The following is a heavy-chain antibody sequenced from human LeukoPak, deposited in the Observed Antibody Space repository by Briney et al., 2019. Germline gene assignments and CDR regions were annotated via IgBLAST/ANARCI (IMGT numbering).Heavy chain of an antibody. CDR1: GFSFSSYA. CDR2: ISGSGGST. D-gene: IGHD3-22*01. J-gene: IGHJ4*02. CDR3: ASHGNSGYYLYRYLTY. V-gene: IGHV3-23*01. Sequence: GGSLRLSCAASGFSFSSYAMSWVRQAPGKGLEYVSVISGSGGSTYHVDSVKGRFTISRDNSKKTLYLQMNSLRAEDTAVYYCASHGNSGYYLYRYLTYWGQGTLVTVSS.